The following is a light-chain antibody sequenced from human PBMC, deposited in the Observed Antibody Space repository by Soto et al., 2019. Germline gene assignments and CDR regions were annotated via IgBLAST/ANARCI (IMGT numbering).Light chain of an antibody. V-gene: IGLV1-40*01. CDR1: TSNIGAPYD. CDR2: GDN. CDR3: ISYTTSSTYV. Sequence: QSVLTQPPSVSGAPGQRVSISCTGSTSNIGAPYDVHWYQHLPGTAPKLLIYGDNNRPSGVPDRFSGSKSGNTASLTISGLQAEDEADYYCISYTTSSTYVFGTGTKLTVL. J-gene: IGLJ1*01.